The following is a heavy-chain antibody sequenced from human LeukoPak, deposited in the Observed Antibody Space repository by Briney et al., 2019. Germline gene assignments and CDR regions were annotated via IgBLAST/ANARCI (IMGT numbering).Heavy chain of an antibody. D-gene: IGHD3-3*01. CDR2: AYFSGST. V-gene: IGHV4-59*11. Sequence: SETLSLTCTVSGGSIGTLYWSWIRQSPGQGLQSPGHAYFSGSTNYNPSLKSRVTISVDTSNNQFSLKLTSVTAADTAVYYCAREAMAVGFARFPIFNYWGQGTLVTVSS. CDR3: AREAMAVGFARFPIFNY. J-gene: IGHJ4*02. CDR1: GGSIGTLY.